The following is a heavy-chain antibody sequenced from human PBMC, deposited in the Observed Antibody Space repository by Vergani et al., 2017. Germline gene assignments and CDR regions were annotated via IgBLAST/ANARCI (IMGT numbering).Heavy chain of an antibody. D-gene: IGHD3-10*01. CDR3: ARDSWTSELRGVYWFDT. CDR1: GESITSGSFY. CDR2: IHSSGTT. J-gene: IGHJ5*02. Sequence: QVQLHESGPGLVKPSQTLSLTCTVSGESITSGSFYWSWIRQPAGKGLEWIGRIHSSGTTNYNPSLKSRVTLSVDTSKNQLSLRMTSVTAADTAVYYCARDSWTSELRGVYWFDTWGQGTLVGVSS. V-gene: IGHV4-61*02.